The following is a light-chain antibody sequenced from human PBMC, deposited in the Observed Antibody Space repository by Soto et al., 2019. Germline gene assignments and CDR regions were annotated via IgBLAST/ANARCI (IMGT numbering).Light chain of an antibody. J-gene: IGLJ1*01. Sequence: QSALTQPASVSGSPGQSITISCTGTSRDVDAYNYVSWYQQYPGKAPKLMIYDVSNRPSGVSNRFSGSKSGNTASLTISGLQAEDEADYCCGSYTTSSNYVFGTGTKLTVL. V-gene: IGLV2-14*01. CDR1: SRDVDAYNY. CDR3: GSYTTSSNYV. CDR2: DVS.